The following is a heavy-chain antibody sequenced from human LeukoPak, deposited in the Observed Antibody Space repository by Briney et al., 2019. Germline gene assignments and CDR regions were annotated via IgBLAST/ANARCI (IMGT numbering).Heavy chain of an antibody. Sequence: ASVKVSCKASGGTFTSYYMHWVRQAPGQGLEWMGIINPSGGSTSYAQKFQGRVTMTRDTSTSTVYMELSSLRSEDTAVYYCARDKTELDYDSSGYYYEGYWGQGTLVTVSS. D-gene: IGHD3-22*01. CDR3: ARDKTELDYDSSGYYYEGY. J-gene: IGHJ4*02. CDR1: GGTFTSYY. V-gene: IGHV1-46*01. CDR2: INPSGGST.